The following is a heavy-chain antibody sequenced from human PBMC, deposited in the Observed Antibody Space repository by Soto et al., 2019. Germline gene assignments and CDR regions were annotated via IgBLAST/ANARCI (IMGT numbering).Heavy chain of an antibody. CDR2: IYPGDSDT. D-gene: IGHD3-22*01. J-gene: IGHJ4*02. V-gene: IGHV5-51*01. CDR3: ARLPDYYDSSGYTFDY. CDR1: GYSFTSYW. Sequence: GESLKISCKGSGYSFTSYWIGWVRQMPGKGLERMGIIYPGDSDTRYSPSFQGQVTISADKSISTAYLQWSSLKASDTAMYYCARLPDYYDSSGYTFDYWGQGTLVTVSS.